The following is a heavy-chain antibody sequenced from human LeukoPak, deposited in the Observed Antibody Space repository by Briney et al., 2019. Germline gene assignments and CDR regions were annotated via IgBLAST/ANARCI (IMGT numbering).Heavy chain of an antibody. V-gene: IGHV4-59*12. Sequence: PSETLSLTCTVSGGSISSYFWNWIRRPAGRGLEWIGKIYHSGSTNYNPSLKSRVTISVDKSKNQFSLKLSSVTAADTAVYYCARESPLPRYYGMDVWGQGTTVTVSS. CDR2: IYHSGST. J-gene: IGHJ6*02. CDR1: GGSISSYF. D-gene: IGHD1-26*01. CDR3: ARESPLPRYYGMDV.